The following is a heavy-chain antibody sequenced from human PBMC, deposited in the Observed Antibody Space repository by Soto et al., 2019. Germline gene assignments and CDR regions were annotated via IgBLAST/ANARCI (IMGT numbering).Heavy chain of an antibody. CDR3: ARDGRGWVGVRGVIRDPADY. CDR2: IKQDGSEK. Sequence: GGSLRLSCAASGFTFSSYWMSWVRQAPGKGLEWVANIKQDGSEKYYVDSVKGRFTISRDNAKNSLYLQMNSLRAEDTAVYYCARDGRGWVGVRGVIRDPADYWGQGTLVTVSS. CDR1: GFTFSSYW. V-gene: IGHV3-7*01. J-gene: IGHJ4*02. D-gene: IGHD3-10*01.